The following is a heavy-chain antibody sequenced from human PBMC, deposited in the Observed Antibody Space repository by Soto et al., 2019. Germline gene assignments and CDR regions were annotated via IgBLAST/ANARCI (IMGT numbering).Heavy chain of an antibody. CDR3: ARDAAAAGSGDWFDP. Sequence: ASVKVSCKASGYTFTSYGISWVRQAPGQGLEWMGWISAYNGNTNYAQKLQGRVTMTTDTSTSTAYMELRSLRSDDTAVYYCARDAAAAGSGDWFDPWGQGTLVTVSS. CDR2: ISAYNGNT. D-gene: IGHD6-13*01. J-gene: IGHJ5*02. V-gene: IGHV1-18*01. CDR1: GYTFTSYG.